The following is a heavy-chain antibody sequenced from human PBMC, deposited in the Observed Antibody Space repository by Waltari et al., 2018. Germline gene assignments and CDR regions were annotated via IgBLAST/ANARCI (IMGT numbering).Heavy chain of an antibody. CDR2: IYPNGTT. CDR3: ARGRAMLDY. CDR1: GASVSSYY. V-gene: IGHV4-4*07. Sequence: QVQLQETGPGLTKPSETLSLTCFVSGASVSSYYWNWIRQPAGKGLQWIGHIYPNGTTAYNPSLRSRVSMSADTTKNQFSLELTSVTAADTAVYFCARGRAMLDYWGQGTLVTVSS. J-gene: IGHJ4*02.